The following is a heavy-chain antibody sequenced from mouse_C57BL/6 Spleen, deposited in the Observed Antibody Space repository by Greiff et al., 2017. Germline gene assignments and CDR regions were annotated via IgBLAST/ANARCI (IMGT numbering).Heavy chain of an antibody. CDR2: IYPSDSET. D-gene: IGHD3-3*01. J-gene: IGHJ3*01. V-gene: IGHV1-61*01. CDR1: GYTFTSYW. Sequence: QVQLQQPGAELVRPGSSVKLSCKASGYTFTSYWMDWVKQRPGQGLEWIGNIYPSDSETHYNQKFKDKATLTVDKSSSTAYMQLSSLTSEDSAVYYCARGGDVRFADWGQGTLVTVSA. CDR3: ARGGDVRFAD.